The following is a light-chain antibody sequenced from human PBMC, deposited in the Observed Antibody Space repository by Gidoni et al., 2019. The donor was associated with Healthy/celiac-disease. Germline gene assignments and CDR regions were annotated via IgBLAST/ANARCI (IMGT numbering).Light chain of an antibody. CDR1: SSNIGAGYD. CDR2: GTS. J-gene: IGLJ3*02. V-gene: IGLV1-40*01. CDR3: QSYDSSLSVWV. Sequence: QSVLTQPPSVSGAPGQRVTISCTGSSSNIGAGYDVHWYQQLPGTAPKLLIYGTSNRPSGVPDRFSGSTSVTSASLAITGLQAEDEADYYCQSYDSSLSVWVFGGGTKLTVL.